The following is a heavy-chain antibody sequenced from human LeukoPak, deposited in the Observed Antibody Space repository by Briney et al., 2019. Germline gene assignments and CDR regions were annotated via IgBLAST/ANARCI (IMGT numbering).Heavy chain of an antibody. D-gene: IGHD2-15*01. CDR2: ISGSGGST. V-gene: IGHV3-23*01. J-gene: IGHJ4*02. Sequence: HPGGSLRLSCAASGFTFSSYAMSWVRQAPGKGLEWVSAISGSGGSTYYADSVEGRFTISRDNSKNTLYLQMNSLRAEDTAVYYCAKTQDTVVVVAAYYFDYWGQGTLVTVSS. CDR1: GFTFSSYA. CDR3: AKTQDTVVVVAAYYFDY.